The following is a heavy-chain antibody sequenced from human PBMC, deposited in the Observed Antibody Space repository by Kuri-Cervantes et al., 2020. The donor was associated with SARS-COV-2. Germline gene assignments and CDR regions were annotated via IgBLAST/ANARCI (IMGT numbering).Heavy chain of an antibody. CDR2: ISYDGSNK. V-gene: IGHV3-30-3*01. Sequence: GESLKISCAASGFTFGHYAVHWVRQAPGKGLEWVAVISYDGSNKYYADSVKGRFTISRDNSKNTLYLQMNSLRAEDTAVYYCARDDTYSSSWFRFLGRGMDVWGQGTTVTVSS. J-gene: IGHJ6*02. CDR1: GFTFGHYA. D-gene: IGHD6-13*01. CDR3: ARDDTYSSSWFRFLGRGMDV.